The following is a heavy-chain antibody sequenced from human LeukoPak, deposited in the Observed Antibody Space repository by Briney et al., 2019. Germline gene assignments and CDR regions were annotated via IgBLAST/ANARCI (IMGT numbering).Heavy chain of an antibody. CDR2: IQYDGANK. Sequence: GGSLRLSCVASGFTFSNYGMHWVRQAPGKGLEWVGFIQYDGANKYYADSVRGRFTISRDNSKNTLYLQMNSLRAEDAAVYFCAQDTGQGDYWGQGTLVTVSS. CDR3: AQDTGQGDY. CDR1: GFTFSNYG. J-gene: IGHJ4*02. V-gene: IGHV3-30*02. D-gene: IGHD1-14*01.